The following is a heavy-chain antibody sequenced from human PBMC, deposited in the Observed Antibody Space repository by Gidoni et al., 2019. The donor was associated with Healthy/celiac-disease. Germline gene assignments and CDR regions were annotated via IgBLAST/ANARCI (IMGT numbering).Heavy chain of an antibody. CDR3: AREDGGNPARGYYYYGMDV. CDR2: IYTSGST. D-gene: IGHD2-15*01. CDR1: GGSISSGRYY. V-gene: IGHV4-61*02. J-gene: IGHJ6*02. Sequence: QVQLQASGPGLVKPSQTLSLTCTASGGSISSGRYYWSWIRQPAGKGLEWIGRIYTSGSTNYNPSLKSRVTISVDTSKNQFSLKLSSVTAADTAVYYCAREDGGNPARGYYYYGMDVWGQGTTVTVSS.